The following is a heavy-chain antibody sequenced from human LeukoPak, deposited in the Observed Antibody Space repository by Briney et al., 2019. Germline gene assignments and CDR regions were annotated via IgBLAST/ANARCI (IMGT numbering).Heavy chain of an antibody. Sequence: GASVKVSCKASGYTFTSYGISWVRQAPGQGLEWMGGIIPIFGTANYAQKFQGRVTITADKSTSTAYMELSSLRSEDTAVYYCAGCESIAARGECYYYYMDVWGKGTTVTVSS. D-gene: IGHD6-6*01. V-gene: IGHV1-69*06. CDR2: IIPIFGTA. J-gene: IGHJ6*03. CDR3: AGCESIAARGECYYYYMDV. CDR1: GYTFTSYG.